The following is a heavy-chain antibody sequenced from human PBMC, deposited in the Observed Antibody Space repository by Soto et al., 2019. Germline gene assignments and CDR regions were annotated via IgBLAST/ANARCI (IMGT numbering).Heavy chain of an antibody. V-gene: IGHV3-30*03. CDR2: TSYDGGKM. Sequence: QVQLVESGGGVVQPGGSLRLSCAASGFTFQNYSMHWVRQAPGKGLEWVAVTSYDGGKMFYADSVQGRLTISRDNSKYTLDLQMTSLRPGDTAVYYCARVESSGTSKYFIDYWCQGTLVTVSS. D-gene: IGHD3-10*01. J-gene: IGHJ4*02. CDR3: ARVESSGTSKYFIDY. CDR1: GFTFQNYS.